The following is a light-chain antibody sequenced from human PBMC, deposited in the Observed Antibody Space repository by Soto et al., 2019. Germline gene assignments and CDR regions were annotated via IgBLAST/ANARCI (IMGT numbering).Light chain of an antibody. CDR2: GAS. Sequence: EIVLTQSPGTLSLSPGERATLSCRASQSISSNYLAWYQQKPGQAPRLLIYGASTRATGIPDRFSGSGSGTDFTLKISRVEAEDVGVYYCMQALQTPTFGQGTKVDIK. J-gene: IGKJ1*01. V-gene: IGKV3-20*01. CDR3: MQALQTPT. CDR1: QSISSNY.